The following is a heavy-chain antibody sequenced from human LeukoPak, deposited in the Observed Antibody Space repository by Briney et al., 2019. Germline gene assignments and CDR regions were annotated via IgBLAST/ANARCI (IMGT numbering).Heavy chain of an antibody. D-gene: IGHD3-22*01. CDR1: AGSFSSYA. J-gene: IGHJ4*02. Sequence: SVKVSCKSPAGSFSSYAVSWVRQAPGRGLEWMGRIIPIFDSKDYTERFRGRLTLTADRSTGTAFMELSSLGPDDTATYYCVRDYDTSGPQKNYFDFWGQGTLITVSS. V-gene: IGHV1-69*04. CDR2: IIPIFDSK. CDR3: VRDYDTSGPQKNYFDF.